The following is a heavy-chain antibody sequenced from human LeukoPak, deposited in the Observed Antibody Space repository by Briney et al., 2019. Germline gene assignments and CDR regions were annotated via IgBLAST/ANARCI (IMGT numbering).Heavy chain of an antibody. CDR3: AREPIDPLGRAFDI. CDR2: IYYSGTT. Sequence: LSETLSLTRTVSGGSISPYYWSWIRQPPGKGLEWIGYIYYSGTTNYNPSLKSRVTMSVDTSKNQFSLKLSSVTAADTAVYYCAREPIDPLGRAFDIWGQGTMVTVSS. V-gene: IGHV4-59*01. J-gene: IGHJ3*02. CDR1: GGSISPYY. D-gene: IGHD1-26*01.